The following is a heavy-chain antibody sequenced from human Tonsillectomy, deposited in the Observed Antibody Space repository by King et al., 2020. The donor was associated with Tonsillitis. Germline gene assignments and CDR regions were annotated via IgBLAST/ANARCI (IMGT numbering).Heavy chain of an antibody. J-gene: IGHJ4*02. D-gene: IGHD4-17*01. CDR3: ARSYGAYGGYFDY. CDR2: IDWDDDK. Sequence: TLKESGPALVKPTQTLTLTCTFSGFSLSTTAMRVSWIRQSPGKALEWLARIDWDDDKFYSTSLKTRLTISKDTSKNQVVLTMTNMDPVDTATYYCARSYGAYGGYFDYWGQGTLVTVSS. CDR1: GFSLSTTAMR. V-gene: IGHV2-70*04.